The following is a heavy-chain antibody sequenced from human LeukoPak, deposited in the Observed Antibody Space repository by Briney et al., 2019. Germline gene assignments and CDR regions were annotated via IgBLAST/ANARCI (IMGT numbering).Heavy chain of an antibody. J-gene: IGHJ4*02. Sequence: ASVKVSCKVSGYTLTELSMHWVRQAPGKGLEWMGGSDPEDGETIYAQKFQGRVTMTEDTSTDTAYMELSSLRSEDTAVYYCATVYDSSGYLNYWGQGTLVTVSS. CDR3: ATVYDSSGYLNY. V-gene: IGHV1-24*01. D-gene: IGHD3-22*01. CDR1: GYTLTELS. CDR2: SDPEDGET.